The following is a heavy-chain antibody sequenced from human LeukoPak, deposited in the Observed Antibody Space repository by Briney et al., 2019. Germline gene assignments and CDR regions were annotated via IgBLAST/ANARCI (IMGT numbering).Heavy chain of an antibody. CDR1: GFTFSTYE. Sequence: PGGSLRLSRAASGFTFSTYEMHWVRQAPGKGLEWVSYMSTTGDIIYYADSVKGRFTISRDNAKNSLYLQMDSLRAEDTAVYYCARDDGGRHTSSLDYWGQGTLVAVSS. J-gene: IGHJ4*02. CDR2: MSTTGDII. D-gene: IGHD6-6*01. CDR3: ARDDGGRHTSSLDY. V-gene: IGHV3-48*03.